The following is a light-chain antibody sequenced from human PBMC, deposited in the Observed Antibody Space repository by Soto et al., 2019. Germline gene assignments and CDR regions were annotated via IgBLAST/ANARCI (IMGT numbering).Light chain of an antibody. CDR1: QSVSSN. J-gene: IGKJ2*02. CDR3: QQYNNWPPCT. V-gene: IGKV3-15*01. CDR2: GAS. Sequence: EIVMTQSPATLSVSPGERATLSCRASQSVSSNLAWYQQKPGQAPSLLIYGASTRATGIPARFSGSGSGTEFTLTISSLQSEDFAVYYCQQYNNWPPCTFGQGTKLEIK.